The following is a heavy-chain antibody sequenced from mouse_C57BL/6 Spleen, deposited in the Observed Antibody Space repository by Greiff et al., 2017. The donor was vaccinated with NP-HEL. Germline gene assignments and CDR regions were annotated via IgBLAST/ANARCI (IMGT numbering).Heavy chain of an antibody. D-gene: IGHD2-3*01. Sequence: VQLQQSGPELVKPGASVKISCKASGYAFSSSWMNWVKQRPGKGLEWIGRISPGDGDTNYNGQFKGKATLTADKSSSTAYLQLSSLTSEDSAVYFCARSIYDGTRGFAYWGQGTLVTVSA. CDR2: ISPGDGDT. CDR1: GYAFSSSW. V-gene: IGHV1-82*01. CDR3: ARSIYDGTRGFAY. J-gene: IGHJ3*01.